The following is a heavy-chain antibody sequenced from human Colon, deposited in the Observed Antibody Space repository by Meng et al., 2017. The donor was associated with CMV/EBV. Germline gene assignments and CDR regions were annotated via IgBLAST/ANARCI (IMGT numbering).Heavy chain of an antibody. J-gene: IGHJ4*02. V-gene: IGHV3-74*03. D-gene: IGHD1-1*01. CDR3: ARVFHPLGTNGPRMFDS. Sequence: FTLSNNWMEWVRQAPGKGLVWVSGINPDGSTTTYADSVKGRFTISRDNAKNTLYLQLTSLRAEDTAVYYCARVFHPLGTNGPRMFDSWGQGTLVTVSS. CDR1: FTLSNNW. CDR2: INPDGSTT.